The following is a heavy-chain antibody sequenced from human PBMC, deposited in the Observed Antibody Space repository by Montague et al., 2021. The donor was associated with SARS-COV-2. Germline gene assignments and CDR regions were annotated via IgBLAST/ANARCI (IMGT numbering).Heavy chain of an antibody. Sequence: SETLSLTCIVSGGSISSSNYYWGWIRQPPGKWLEYIGSLYYSGSTYYNPSLRSRVTISVEASKNQLSLRLNAVTAAAAAVYYCATEGAAAGFDFWGQGILVPFSS. V-gene: IGHV4-39*02. CDR1: GGSISSSNYY. J-gene: IGHJ4*02. CDR3: ATEGAAAGFDF. D-gene: IGHD6-13*01. CDR2: LYYSGST.